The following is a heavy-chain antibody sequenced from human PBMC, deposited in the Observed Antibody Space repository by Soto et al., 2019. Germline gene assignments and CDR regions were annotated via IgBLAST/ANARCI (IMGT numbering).Heavy chain of an antibody. CDR3: ARDSPLR. V-gene: IGHV3-30-3*01. CDR1: GFTFSSYA. CDR2: ISYDGSNK. Sequence: QVQLVESGGGVVQPGRSLRLSCAASGFTFSSYAMHWVRQAPGKGLEWVAVISYDGSNKYYADSVKGRFTISRDNSKNTLYRQMNSRGAEDTAVYYCARDSPLRWGQGPLFTVSS. J-gene: IGHJ4*02.